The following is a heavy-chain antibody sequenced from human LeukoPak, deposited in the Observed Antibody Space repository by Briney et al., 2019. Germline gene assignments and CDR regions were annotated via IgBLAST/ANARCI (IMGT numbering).Heavy chain of an antibody. V-gene: IGHV4-59*12. CDR2: IYNVGST. Sequence: SETLSLTCTVSGDSISKYYWNWIRQSPGKGLEWIGYIYNVGSTYYNPSLKNRVSISADSSKNQFSLKLSSVTAADTAVYYCARLNCSGGSCYPDYWGQGTLVTVSS. D-gene: IGHD2-15*01. J-gene: IGHJ4*02. CDR1: GDSISKYY. CDR3: ARLNCSGGSCYPDY.